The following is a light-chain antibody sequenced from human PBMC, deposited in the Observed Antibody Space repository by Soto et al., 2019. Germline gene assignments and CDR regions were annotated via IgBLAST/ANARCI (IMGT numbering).Light chain of an antibody. Sequence: DIQMTQSPSFLSASVGDRVTITCQASQDINNYLYWYRQKPGKAPNLLIYGASNLETGVPSRFSGSAYGADFTFTISSRQPEDIAAYDCQQYDALPYTFGQGTKLEI. V-gene: IGKV1-33*01. CDR2: GAS. CDR3: QQYDALPYT. J-gene: IGKJ2*01. CDR1: QDINNY.